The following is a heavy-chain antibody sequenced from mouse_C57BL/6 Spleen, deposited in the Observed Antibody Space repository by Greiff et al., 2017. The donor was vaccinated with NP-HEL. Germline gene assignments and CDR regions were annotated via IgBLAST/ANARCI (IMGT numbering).Heavy chain of an antibody. D-gene: IGHD2-2*01. CDR1: GYSFTGYY. CDR3: ARRGVTTDGLYYYAMDY. CDR2: INPSTGGT. Sequence: VQLQQSGPELVKPGASVKISCKASGYSFTGYYMNWVKQSPEKSLEWIGEINPSTGGTTYNQKFKAKATLTVDKSSSTAYMQLKSLTSEDSAVYYCARRGVTTDGLYYYAMDYWGQGTSVTVSS. J-gene: IGHJ4*01. V-gene: IGHV1-42*01.